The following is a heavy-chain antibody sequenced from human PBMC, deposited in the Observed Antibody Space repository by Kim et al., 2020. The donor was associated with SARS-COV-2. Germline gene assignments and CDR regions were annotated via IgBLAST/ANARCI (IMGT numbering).Heavy chain of an antibody. D-gene: IGHD2-21*01. Sequence: ASVKGRFTISRDDSKSIAYLQMNSLKTEDTAVYYCTRAHITNENYDAFDIWGQGTMVTVSS. V-gene: IGHV3-49*02. CDR3: TRAHITNENYDAFDI. J-gene: IGHJ3*02.